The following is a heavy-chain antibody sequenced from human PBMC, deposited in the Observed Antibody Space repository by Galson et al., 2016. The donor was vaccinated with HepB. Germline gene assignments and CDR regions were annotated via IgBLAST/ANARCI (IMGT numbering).Heavy chain of an antibody. V-gene: IGHV3-13*01. Sequence: SLRLSCAASGFTFSSYDMHWVRQATGKGLEWVSAIGIAGDTYYAGSVKGRFTISRENAKNSLYLQMNSLRAEDTAVYYCARAYPPYGSSGYHFDFWGQGTLVTVSS. D-gene: IGHD3-22*01. J-gene: IGHJ4*02. CDR1: GFTFSSYD. CDR2: IGIAGDT. CDR3: ARAYPPYGSSGYHFDF.